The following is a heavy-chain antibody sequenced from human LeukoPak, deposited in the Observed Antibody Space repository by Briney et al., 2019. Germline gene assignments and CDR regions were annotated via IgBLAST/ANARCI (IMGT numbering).Heavy chain of an antibody. Sequence: SETLSLTCTVSGASISSGDYYWSWIRQSPGKVLEWLGYIYYSGTTYYSPSLMSRLSISIDTSKNQFSLEMTSVTAADTAVYFCARGYTSGPSFDCWGQGTLVTVSS. V-gene: IGHV4-30-4*01. J-gene: IGHJ4*02. CDR1: GASISSGDYY. D-gene: IGHD6-19*01. CDR2: IYYSGTT. CDR3: ARGYTSGPSFDC.